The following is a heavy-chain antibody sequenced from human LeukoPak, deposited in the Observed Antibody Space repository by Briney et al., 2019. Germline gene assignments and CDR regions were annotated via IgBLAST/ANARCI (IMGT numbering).Heavy chain of an antibody. V-gene: IGHV1-24*01. Sequence: ASVKASCKVSGYTLSELSMHWVRQAPEIGLEWMGGFDPADGETIYAQKFQGRLTMTEDTSTDTASMELSSLRSEDTAVYYCARDEGDGYNYYFDYWGQGTLVTVSS. J-gene: IGHJ4*02. CDR3: ARDEGDGYNYYFDY. D-gene: IGHD5-24*01. CDR2: FDPADGET. CDR1: GYTLSELS.